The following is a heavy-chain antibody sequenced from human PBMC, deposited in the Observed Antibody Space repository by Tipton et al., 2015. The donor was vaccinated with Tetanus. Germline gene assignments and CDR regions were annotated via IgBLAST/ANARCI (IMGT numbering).Heavy chain of an antibody. J-gene: IGHJ4*02. D-gene: IGHD6-6*01. CDR3: AREARPLYYFDY. Sequence: GLVKPSETLSLTCTVSGGSISGTNYYWGWIRQPPGKGLEWIGYIYYSGSTNYNPSLKSRVTISVDTPKNQFSLKLSSVTAADTAVYYCAREARPLYYFDYWGQGTLVTVSS. V-gene: IGHV4-61*01. CDR2: IYYSGST. CDR1: GGSISGTNYY.